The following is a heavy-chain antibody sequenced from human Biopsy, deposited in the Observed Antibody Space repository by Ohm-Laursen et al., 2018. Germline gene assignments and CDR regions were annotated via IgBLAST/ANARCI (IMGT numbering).Heavy chain of an antibody. CDR3: ARATNSTGWPYYYFYGMDV. Sequence: SETLSLTCTVSGCSISSVYWSWIRQTPGKGLEWIGYIYYSGSTNYNPSLKSRVTISVDTSKNQFSLRLNSVTAADTAVYYCARATNSTGWPYYYFYGMDVWGQGTTVTVSS. CDR2: IYYSGST. J-gene: IGHJ6*02. D-gene: IGHD2/OR15-2a*01. CDR1: GCSISSVY. V-gene: IGHV4-59*01.